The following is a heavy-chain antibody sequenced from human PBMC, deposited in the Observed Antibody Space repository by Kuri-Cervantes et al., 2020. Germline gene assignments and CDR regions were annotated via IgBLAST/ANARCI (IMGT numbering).Heavy chain of an antibody. CDR1: GFTFSSYS. J-gene: IGHJ6*02. CDR2: IKQDGSEK. CDR3: ATEHRLLWFGELSRYYYYGMDV. V-gene: IGHV3-7*01. Sequence: GESLKISCAASGFTFSSYSMNWVRQAPGKGLEWVANIKQDGSEKYYVDSVKGRFTISRDNAKNSLYLQMNSLRAEDTAVYYCATEHRLLWFGELSRYYYYGMDVWGQGTTVTVSS. D-gene: IGHD3-10*01.